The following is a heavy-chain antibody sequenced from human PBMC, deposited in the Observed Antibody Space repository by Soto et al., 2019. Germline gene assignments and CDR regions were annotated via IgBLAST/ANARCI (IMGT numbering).Heavy chain of an antibody. CDR2: ISYDGSNS. D-gene: IGHD6-19*01. Sequence: QVQLVESGGGVVQPGRSLRLSCAASGFSFNTYDIHWVRQAPGKGLEWVTGISYDGSNSYYADSVKGRFTISRDSSKNMLYLQMTSLRAEDTAVYYCAKPSVAGRYWYFDLWGPGTLVTVSS. V-gene: IGHV3-30*18. J-gene: IGHJ2*01. CDR3: AKPSVAGRYWYFDL. CDR1: GFSFNTYD.